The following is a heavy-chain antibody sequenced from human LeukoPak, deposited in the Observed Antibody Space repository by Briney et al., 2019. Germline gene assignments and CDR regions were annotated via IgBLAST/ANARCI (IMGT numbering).Heavy chain of an antibody. V-gene: IGHV4-39*01. CDR3: ARGLTIFGVVIMSFDY. Sequence: SETLSLTCTVSGGSISSSSYYWGWIRQPPGKGLEWIGSIYYSGSTYYNPSLKSRVTISVDTSKNQFSLKLSSVTAADTAVYCCARGLTIFGVVIMSFDYWGQGTLVTVSS. CDR2: IYYSGST. CDR1: GGSISSSSYY. D-gene: IGHD3-3*01. J-gene: IGHJ4*02.